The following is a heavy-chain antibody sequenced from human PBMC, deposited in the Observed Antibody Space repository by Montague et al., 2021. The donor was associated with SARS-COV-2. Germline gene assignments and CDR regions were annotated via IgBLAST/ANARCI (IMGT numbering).Heavy chain of an antibody. D-gene: IGHD2-2*01. CDR1: GFIFTCRGVG. CDR3: AHISNMCSSTGCNDYYGLDV. CDR2: IYWNDDK. V-gene: IGHV2-5*01. Sequence: PALVKPTQTLTLTCSLSGFIFTCRGVGVGWIRQPPGKALEWLARIYWNDDKRYNPSLKSRLTITRDASPDQVVLTMTNMAPADTGTYYCAHISNMCSSTGCNDYYGLDVWGQGTAVTV. J-gene: IGHJ6*01.